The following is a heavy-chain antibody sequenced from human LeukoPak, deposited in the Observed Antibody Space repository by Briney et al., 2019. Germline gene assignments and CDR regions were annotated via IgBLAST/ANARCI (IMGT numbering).Heavy chain of an antibody. CDR2: IIPIFGTA. CDR3: ARDEDGDYPNDY. Sequence: ASVKVSCKASGGTFCSYAISWVRQAPGQGLEWMGRIIPIFGTANYAQKFQGRVTITTDESTSTAYMELSSLRSEDTAVYYCARDEDGDYPNDYWGQGTLVTVSS. V-gene: IGHV1-69*05. D-gene: IGHD4-17*01. J-gene: IGHJ4*02. CDR1: GGTFCSYA.